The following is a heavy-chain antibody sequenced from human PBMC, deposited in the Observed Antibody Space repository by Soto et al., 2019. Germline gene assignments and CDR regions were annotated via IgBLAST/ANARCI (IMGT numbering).Heavy chain of an antibody. CDR3: AKTGTDGSWFDP. CDR2: IDWDDDK. Sequence: SGPTLVNPTQTLTLTCTFSGFSLSTSGMRVSWIRQPPGKALQWLARIDWDDDKFYTTSLRTRLTISKDTSKNQVVLTMTNTDPVDTATYYCAKTGTDGSWFDPWGQGTQVTVSS. CDR1: GFSLSTSGMR. J-gene: IGHJ5*02. V-gene: IGHV2-70*04. D-gene: IGHD1-1*01.